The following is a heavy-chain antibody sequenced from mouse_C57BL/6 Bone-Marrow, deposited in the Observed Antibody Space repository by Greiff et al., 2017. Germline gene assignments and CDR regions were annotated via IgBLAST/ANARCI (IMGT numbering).Heavy chain of an antibody. Sequence: EVQLQQSGPELVQPGASVTISCKASGYSFTDYNMNWVQPSNGKSLAWIGVINPNYGTTSYNQKFKGKATLTVDQSSSTAYMQLNSLTSEDSAVYYCARRGETAWVAYWGQGTLVTVSA. V-gene: IGHV1-39*01. CDR1: GYSFTDYN. CDR3: ARRGETAWVAY. J-gene: IGHJ3*01. CDR2: INPNYGTT. D-gene: IGHD2-13*01.